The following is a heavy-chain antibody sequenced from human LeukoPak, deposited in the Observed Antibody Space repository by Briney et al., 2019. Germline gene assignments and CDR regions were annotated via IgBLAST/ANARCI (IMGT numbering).Heavy chain of an antibody. J-gene: IGHJ4*02. Sequence: ASVKVSCKASGGTFSSYAISWVRQAPGQGLEWMGGIIPIFGTANYAQKFQGRVTITADKSTSTAYMELGSLRSEDTAVYYCARAGWIQLWSQPHYFDYWGQGILVTVSS. D-gene: IGHD5-18*01. CDR2: IIPIFGTA. CDR3: ARAGWIQLWSQPHYFDY. V-gene: IGHV1-69*06. CDR1: GGTFSSYA.